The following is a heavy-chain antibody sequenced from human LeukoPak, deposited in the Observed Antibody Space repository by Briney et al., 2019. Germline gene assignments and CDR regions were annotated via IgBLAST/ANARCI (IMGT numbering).Heavy chain of an antibody. CDR2: ISGSGGST. Sequence: GGSLRLSCAASGFTFSSYAMSWVRQAPGKGLEWVSAISGSGGSTYYADSVKGRFTISRDNSKNTLHLQMNSLRAEDTAVYYCAKDLRAFDAFDIWGQGTMVTVSS. J-gene: IGHJ3*02. V-gene: IGHV3-23*01. CDR3: AKDLRAFDAFDI. CDR1: GFTFSSYA.